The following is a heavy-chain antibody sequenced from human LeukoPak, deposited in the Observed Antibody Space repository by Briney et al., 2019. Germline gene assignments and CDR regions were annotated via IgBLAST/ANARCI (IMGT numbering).Heavy chain of an antibody. CDR1: GGSFSGYY. Sequence: PSETLSLTCAVYGGSFSGYYWSWIREPPGKGLEWIGEINHSGSTNYNPSLKSRVTISVDTSKNQFSLKLRSVTAADTAVYYGARAIVGATVDYWGQGTLVTVSS. CDR3: ARAIVGATVDY. CDR2: INHSGST. J-gene: IGHJ4*02. V-gene: IGHV4-34*01. D-gene: IGHD1-26*01.